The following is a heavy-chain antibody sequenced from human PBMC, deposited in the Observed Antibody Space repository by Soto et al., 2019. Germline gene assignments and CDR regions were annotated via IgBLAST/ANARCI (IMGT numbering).Heavy chain of an antibody. V-gene: IGHV4-31*03. CDR2: IYYSGST. J-gene: IGHJ4*02. CDR1: GGSISSGGYY. D-gene: IGHD1-26*01. Sequence: QVQLQESGPGLVKPSQTLSLTCTVSGGSISSGGYYWSWIRQHPGKGLEWIGYIYYSGSTYYNPYLNSRVTISVDTSKNQFSLKLSSVTAADTAVYYCAREGGIVGATAADYWGQGTLVTVSS. CDR3: AREGGIVGATAADY.